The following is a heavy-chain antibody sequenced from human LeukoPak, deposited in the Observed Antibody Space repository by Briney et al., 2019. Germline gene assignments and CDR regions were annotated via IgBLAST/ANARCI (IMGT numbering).Heavy chain of an antibody. D-gene: IGHD1-26*01. CDR2: INPSSGDT. CDR3: ATTSGYFYY. Sequence: GASVKVSCKASAYTFTDYYVHWVRQAPGQGLEWMGRINPSSGDTNYAQNFQGRVTMTRDTSISTAYMALSRLRSDDTAVYYCATTSGYFYYWGQGTLVTVSS. J-gene: IGHJ4*02. CDR1: AYTFTDYY. V-gene: IGHV1-2*06.